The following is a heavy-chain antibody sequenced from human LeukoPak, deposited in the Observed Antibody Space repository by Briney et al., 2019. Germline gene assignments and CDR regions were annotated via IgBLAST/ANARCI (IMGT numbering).Heavy chain of an antibody. V-gene: IGHV4-4*02. CDR2: VDHSGSC. CDR1: GGSISSSHW. Sequence: SETLSLTCAVSGGSISSSHWWSWVRQPPGKGLEWIGEVDHSGSCNYNPSLKSRVTISVDKSNNQFSLKLSSVTAADTAVYYCARETGDPPLFDYWSQGTLVTVSS. D-gene: IGHD7-27*01. J-gene: IGHJ4*02. CDR3: ARETGDPPLFDY.